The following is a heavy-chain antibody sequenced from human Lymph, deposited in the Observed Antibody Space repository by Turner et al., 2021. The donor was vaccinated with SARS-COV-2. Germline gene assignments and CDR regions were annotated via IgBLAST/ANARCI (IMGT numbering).Heavy chain of an antibody. V-gene: IGHV3-53*04. CDR3: ARDLVSNGMDV. J-gene: IGHJ6*02. CDR2: IYIGVST. D-gene: IGHD3-16*01. CDR1: GVTVSSNY. Sequence: EVQLVEFGGGLVQPVGYQRRSCAAYGVTVSSNYMRWVRQAPGKGLELVSVIYIGVSTFYADSVKGRFTISIHNSKNTLYLQMNSLRAEDTAVYYCARDLVSNGMDVWVQGTTVTVSS.